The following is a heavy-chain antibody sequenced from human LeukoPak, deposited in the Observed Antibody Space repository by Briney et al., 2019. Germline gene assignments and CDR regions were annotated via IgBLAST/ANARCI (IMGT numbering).Heavy chain of an antibody. V-gene: IGHV3-48*04. Sequence: PGGSLRLSCAASGFAFSIYPMNWVRQTPGKGLEWVSYISKSGSIMYYEDSVKGRFTISRDNAKNSLYLQMNSLRAEDTAVYYCARVWGYYYGSGTPPYWGQGTLVTVSS. CDR3: ARVWGYYYGSGTPPY. CDR2: ISKSGSIM. CDR1: GFAFSIYP. J-gene: IGHJ4*02. D-gene: IGHD3-10*01.